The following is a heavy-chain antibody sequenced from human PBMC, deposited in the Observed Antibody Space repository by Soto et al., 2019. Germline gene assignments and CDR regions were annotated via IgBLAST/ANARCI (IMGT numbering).Heavy chain of an antibody. Sequence: ASVKVSCKASGYTFTSYGISWVRQAPGQGLEWMGWISAYNGNTNYAQKLQGRVTMTTDTSTSTAYVELRSLRSDDTAVYYCARLVRDFWSGSDYWGQGTLVTAPQ. J-gene: IGHJ4*02. V-gene: IGHV1-18*01. CDR3: ARLVRDFWSGSDY. CDR2: ISAYNGNT. D-gene: IGHD3-3*01. CDR1: GYTFTSYG.